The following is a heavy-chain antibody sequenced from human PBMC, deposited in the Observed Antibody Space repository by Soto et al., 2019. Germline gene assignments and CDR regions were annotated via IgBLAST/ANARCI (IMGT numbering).Heavy chain of an antibody. Sequence: GETLTLSFTASVFTFSGYAMNWGRQAPGQGLEWVSASSGSGGSTYYADSVQGRFTISRDNSENTLYLQMSSLGAEDTDVYFCAKTGGSIYYPLDSWGRGTLVTVSS. CDR3: AKTGGSIYYPLDS. CDR1: VFTFSGYA. J-gene: IGHJ4*02. V-gene: IGHV3-23*01. CDR2: SSGSGGST. D-gene: IGHD2-15*01.